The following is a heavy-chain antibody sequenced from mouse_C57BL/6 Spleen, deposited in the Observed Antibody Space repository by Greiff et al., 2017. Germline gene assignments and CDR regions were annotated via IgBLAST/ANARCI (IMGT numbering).Heavy chain of an antibody. V-gene: IGHV5-16*01. CDR2: INYDGSST. J-gene: IGHJ4*01. CDR3: ARDDGKDYAMDY. CDR1: GFTFSDYY. Sequence: EVMLVESEGGLVQPGSSMKLSCTASGFTFSDYYMAWVRQVPEKGLEWVANINYDGSSTYYLDSLKSRFIISRDNAKNILYLQMSSLKSEDTATYYCARDDGKDYAMDYWGQGTSVTVSS. D-gene: IGHD2-1*01.